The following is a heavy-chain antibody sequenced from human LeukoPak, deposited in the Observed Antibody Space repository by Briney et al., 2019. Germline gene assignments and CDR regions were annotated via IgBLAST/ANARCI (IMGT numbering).Heavy chain of an antibody. J-gene: IGHJ4*02. CDR2: ISHDGRTK. D-gene: IGHD3-3*01. CDR1: GFNFDNFA. CDR3: AKVPYYDFWSAKYYFDY. Sequence: GGSLRLSCVVSGFNFDNFAMHWVRQPLGKGLEWVAVISHDGRTKYYADSMKGRITISRDNSKNTLFLQMNNLRSEDTAVYYCAKVPYYDFWSAKYYFDYWGQGTLVTVSS. V-gene: IGHV3-30*04.